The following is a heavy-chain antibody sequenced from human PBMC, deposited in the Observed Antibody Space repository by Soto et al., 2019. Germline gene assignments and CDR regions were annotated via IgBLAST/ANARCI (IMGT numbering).Heavy chain of an antibody. CDR3: AKEDLERDYFDY. CDR1: GFTFSSYA. D-gene: IGHD1-1*01. Sequence: EVQLLESGGGLVQPGGSLRLSCAASGFTFSSYAMSWVRQAPRKGLEWVSAISGSGGSTYYAASVKGRFTISRDNPKNPLYLQMTSLRAEDTAVYYCAKEDLERDYFDYWGQGTLVTVSS. V-gene: IGHV3-23*01. CDR2: ISGSGGST. J-gene: IGHJ4*02.